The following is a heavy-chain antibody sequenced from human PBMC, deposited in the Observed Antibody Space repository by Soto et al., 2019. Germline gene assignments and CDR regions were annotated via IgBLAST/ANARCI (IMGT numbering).Heavy chain of an antibody. D-gene: IGHD2-2*02. CDR3: ARGGGTSCYTCPFDP. Sequence: GGSLRLSCAASGFTFSSYSMNWVRQAPGKGLEWVSSISSSSSYIYYADSVKGRFTISRDNAKNSLYLQMNSLRAEDTAVYYCARGGGTSCYTCPFDPWGQGTLVTVSS. V-gene: IGHV3-21*01. J-gene: IGHJ5*02. CDR1: GFTFSSYS. CDR2: ISSSSSYI.